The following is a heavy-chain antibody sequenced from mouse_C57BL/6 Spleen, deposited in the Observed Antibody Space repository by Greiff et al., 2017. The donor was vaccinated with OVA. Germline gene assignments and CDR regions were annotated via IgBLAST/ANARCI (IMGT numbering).Heavy chain of an antibody. V-gene: IGHV5-17*01. CDR3: ARDSSWYFDV. CDR1: GFTFSDYG. Sequence: EVNLVESGGGLVKPGGSLKLSCAASGFTFSDYGMHWVRQAPEKGLEWVAYISSGSSTIYYADTVKGRFTITVDTANSTAFLQLSSLTSEDTAVYYCARDSSWYFDVWGTGTTVTVSS. J-gene: IGHJ1*03. CDR2: ISSGSSTI. D-gene: IGHD1-3*01.